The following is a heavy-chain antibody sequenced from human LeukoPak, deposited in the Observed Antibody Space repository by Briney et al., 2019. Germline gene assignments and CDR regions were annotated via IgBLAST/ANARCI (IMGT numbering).Heavy chain of an antibody. CDR1: GFTFTSSA. CDR2: IVVGSGNT. J-gene: IGHJ3*02. V-gene: IGHV1-58*02. Sequence: SVKVSCKASGFTFTSSAMQWVRQARGQRLEWIGWIVVGSGNTNYAQKFQERVTITRDMSTSTAYMELSSLRSEDTAVYYCAAALYCSSTSCYIHDAFDIWGQGTMVTVSS. CDR3: AAALYCSSTSCYIHDAFDI. D-gene: IGHD2-2*02.